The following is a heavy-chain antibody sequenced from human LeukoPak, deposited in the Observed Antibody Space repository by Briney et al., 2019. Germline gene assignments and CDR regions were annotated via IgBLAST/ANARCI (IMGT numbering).Heavy chain of an antibody. CDR2: IYYSGST. D-gene: IGHD4-17*01. CDR1: GGSIRSGSYY. Sequence: SETLSLTCTVSGGSIRSGSYYWNWIRQPAGKGLEWIGYIYYSGSTNYNPSLKSRVTISVDTSKNQFSLKLSSVTAADTAVYYCARQWGYGDYYFDYWGQGTLVTVSS. V-gene: IGHV4-61*10. CDR3: ARQWGYGDYYFDY. J-gene: IGHJ4*02.